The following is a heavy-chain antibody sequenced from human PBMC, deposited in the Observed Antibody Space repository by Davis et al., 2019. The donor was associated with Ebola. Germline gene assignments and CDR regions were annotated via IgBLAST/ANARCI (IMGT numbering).Heavy chain of an antibody. D-gene: IGHD6-19*01. J-gene: IGHJ2*01. V-gene: IGHV3-23*01. CDR2: ISGNGGRP. CDR1: GFTFRNYA. CDR3: AKDHSGGDDWYFDL. Sequence: GGSLRLSCAALGFTFRNYAMSWVRQAPGKGLEWVSSISGNGGRPSYAGPVKGRFTISRDSAKNTLSLQMNSLRVEDTAVYFCAKDHSGGDDWYFDLWGRGTLVAVSS.